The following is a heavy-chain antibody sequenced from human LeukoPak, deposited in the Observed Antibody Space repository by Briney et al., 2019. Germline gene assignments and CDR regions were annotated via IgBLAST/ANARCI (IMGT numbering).Heavy chain of an antibody. CDR2: IYYSGST. Sequence: PSQSLSLTCTVSAGSISSSSSYWGWIRQPPGKGLEWIGSIYYSGSTYYHPSLKGRVTISVDTSKNQFSLKLSSVPAADTAVYYCARQYSYALDYWGQGTLVTVSS. CDR3: ARQYSYALDY. V-gene: IGHV4-39*01. J-gene: IGHJ4*02. D-gene: IGHD5-18*01. CDR1: AGSISSSSSY.